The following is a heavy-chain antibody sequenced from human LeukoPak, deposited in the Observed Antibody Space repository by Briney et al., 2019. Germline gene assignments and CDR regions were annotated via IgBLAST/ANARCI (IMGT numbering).Heavy chain of an antibody. Sequence: GGSLRLSCAASGFTFNIYAMSWVRQAPGEGLEWVSAISGRGGRTYYADSGKGGFIISRDNSKNTLFLQMNSLRDEDTAVYYCAKDAVYDDSSGYFDYWGQGTLVTVSS. CDR2: ISGRGGRT. D-gene: IGHD3-22*01. CDR3: AKDAVYDDSSGYFDY. J-gene: IGHJ4*02. CDR1: GFTFNIYA. V-gene: IGHV3-23*01.